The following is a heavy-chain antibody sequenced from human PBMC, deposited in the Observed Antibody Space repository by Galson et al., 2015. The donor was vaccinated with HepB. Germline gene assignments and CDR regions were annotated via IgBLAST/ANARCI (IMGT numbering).Heavy chain of an antibody. Sequence: QAPGKGLEWVSVFHSDGDSDYADSVKGRFTISRDNSKNTLYLQMNSLRAEDTAVYFCARDHFDYSNAIYYFDSWGQGTLVTVSS. D-gene: IGHD4-11*01. J-gene: IGHJ4*02. CDR3: ARDHFDYSNAIYYFDS. V-gene: IGHV3-53*01. CDR2: FHSDGDS.